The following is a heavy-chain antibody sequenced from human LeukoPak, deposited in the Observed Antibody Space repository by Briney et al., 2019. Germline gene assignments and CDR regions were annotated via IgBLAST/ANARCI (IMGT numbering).Heavy chain of an antibody. J-gene: IGHJ3*02. CDR2: ITPILGTA. Sequence: SVKVSCKVSGYTFSELSMHWVREAPGKGLEWMGRITPILGTANYAQNFQGRVTISTDESTTTAYMELTSLRCEDTAVYYCARHGGITIFGVAQPGGAFDIWGQGTMVTVSS. V-gene: IGHV1-69*11. CDR1: GYTFSELS. CDR3: ARHGGITIFGVAQPGGAFDI. D-gene: IGHD3-3*01.